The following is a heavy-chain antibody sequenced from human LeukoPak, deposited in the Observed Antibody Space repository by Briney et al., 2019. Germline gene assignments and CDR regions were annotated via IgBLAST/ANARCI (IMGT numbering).Heavy chain of an antibody. J-gene: IGHJ4*02. CDR2: ISGNGDNT. CDR3: ARTLGFCSSSTCPIPY. Sequence: GGSLRLSCAAPGFTFKNYAMNWVRQTPGKGLEWVSAISGNGDNTYYADSVKGRFTISRDNSKNTLSLQMNSLRADDTAIYYCARTLGFCSSSTCPIPYWGQGDLVTVSS. V-gene: IGHV3-23*01. D-gene: IGHD2-2*01. CDR1: GFTFKNYA.